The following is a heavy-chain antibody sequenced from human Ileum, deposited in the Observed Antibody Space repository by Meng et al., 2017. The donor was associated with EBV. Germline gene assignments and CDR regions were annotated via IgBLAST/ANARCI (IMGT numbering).Heavy chain of an antibody. Sequence: QVRLVECGGGLVQPGGSLRLSCAAFGFTFGDYAMHWVRQAPGKGLEWVALVSYGGSDKLYADSVKGRFTIYRDNSDNTLFLQMNSLKPEDTAVYYCAKERRGFYAEHWGQGTLVTVSS. J-gene: IGHJ4*02. CDR1: GFTFGDYA. CDR2: VSYGGSDK. CDR3: AKERRGFYAEH. D-gene: IGHD3-16*01. V-gene: IGHV3-30*04.